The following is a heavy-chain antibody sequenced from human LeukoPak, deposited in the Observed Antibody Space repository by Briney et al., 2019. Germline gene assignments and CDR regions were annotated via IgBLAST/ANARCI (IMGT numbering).Heavy chain of an antibody. CDR1: GGSCSGYY. CDR3: AIGPGTALFDY. V-gene: IGHV4-59*01. Sequence: SETLSLTCAVYGGSCSGYYWSLIRQPPGKGLEWIGYIYYSGSTNYNPSLKSRVTISVDTSKNQFSLKLSSVTAADTAVYYCAIGPGTALFDYWGQGTLVTVSS. D-gene: IGHD6-13*01. J-gene: IGHJ4*02. CDR2: IYYSGST.